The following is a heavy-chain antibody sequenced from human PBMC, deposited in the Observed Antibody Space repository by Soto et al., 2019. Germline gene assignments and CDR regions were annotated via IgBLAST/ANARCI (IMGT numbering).Heavy chain of an antibody. CDR1: GYTFTSYA. Sequence: XSVKVSFKASGYTFTSYAMHLVRQAPGQRLEWMGWINAGNGNTKYSQKFQGRVTITRDTSASTAYMELSSLRSEDTAVYYCARGTPVWFDPWGQGTLVTVSS. V-gene: IGHV1-3*01. CDR2: INAGNGNT. J-gene: IGHJ5*02. CDR3: ARGTPVWFDP. D-gene: IGHD3-10*01.